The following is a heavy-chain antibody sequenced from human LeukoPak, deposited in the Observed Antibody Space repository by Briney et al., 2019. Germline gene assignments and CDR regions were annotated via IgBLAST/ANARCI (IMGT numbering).Heavy chain of an antibody. CDR3: ATVRSSGLFDY. CDR1: GYTFTSYG. CDR2: ISAYNGNT. J-gene: IGHJ4*02. Sequence: GASVKVSCKASGYTFTSYGISWVRQAPGQGLEWMGWISAYNGNTNYAQKLQGRVTMTTDTSTSTAYMELRSLRSEDTAVYYCATVRSSGLFDYWGQGTLVTVSS. V-gene: IGHV1-18*01. D-gene: IGHD6-19*01.